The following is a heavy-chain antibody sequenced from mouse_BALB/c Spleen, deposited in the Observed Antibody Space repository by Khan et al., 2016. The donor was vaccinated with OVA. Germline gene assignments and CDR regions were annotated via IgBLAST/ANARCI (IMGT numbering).Heavy chain of an antibody. CDR1: GYTFTTYW. CDR2: INPTSGYT. J-gene: IGHJ2*01. V-gene: IGHV1-7*01. CDR3: TRDRIDY. Sequence: VPLQASGAELAKPGASVKMSCKASGYTFTTYWMHWIKQRPGQGLEWIGYINPTSGYTDYNEKFKDRATLSVDKSSSTAYMKLTSLTSEDSAVYYSTRDRIDYWGQGTTLTVSS.